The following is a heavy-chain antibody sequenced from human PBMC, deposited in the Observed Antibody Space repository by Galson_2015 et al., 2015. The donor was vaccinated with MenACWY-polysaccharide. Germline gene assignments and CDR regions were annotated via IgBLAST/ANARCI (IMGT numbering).Heavy chain of an antibody. D-gene: IGHD3-16*01. V-gene: IGHV3-9*01. J-gene: IGHJ3*02. CDR1: GFTFGDYA. CDR3: AKAYRYNYEHAFDI. Sequence: SLRLSCAASGFTFGDYAMHWVRQAPGKGLEWVSGINWNRGRMCYVDSVKGRFTISRDNAKNSLYLQMNSLRVEDTALYYCAKAYRYNYEHAFDIWGQGTMVTVSS. CDR2: INWNRGRM.